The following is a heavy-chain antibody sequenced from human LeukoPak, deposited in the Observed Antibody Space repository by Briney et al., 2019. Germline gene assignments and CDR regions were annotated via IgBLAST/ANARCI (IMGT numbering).Heavy chain of an antibody. J-gene: IGHJ4*02. Sequence: PGGSLRLSCAASGFTSSDYTMNWVRQSPGKGLEWVSGISVSDDSTYYADSVKGRFTISRDKSNDMLHLQMNSLRAEDTAVYYCARDRYCVSTNCPYDCWGQGTPVPVSS. CDR2: ISVSDDST. V-gene: IGHV3-23*01. CDR3: ARDRYCVSTNCPYDC. D-gene: IGHD2-2*01. CDR1: GFTSSDYT.